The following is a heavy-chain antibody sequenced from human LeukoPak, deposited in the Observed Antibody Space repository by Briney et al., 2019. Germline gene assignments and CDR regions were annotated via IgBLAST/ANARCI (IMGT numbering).Heavy chain of an antibody. J-gene: IGHJ3*02. CDR3: ATRISEPDDAFDI. CDR1: GFTFSSYS. Sequence: PGGPLRLSCAASGFTFSSYSMNWVRQAPGKGLEWVSSISSSSSYIYYADSVKGRFTISRDNAKNSLYLQMNSLRAEDTAVYYCATRISEPDDAFDIWGQGTMVTVSS. D-gene: IGHD1-26*01. CDR2: ISSSSSYI. V-gene: IGHV3-21*01.